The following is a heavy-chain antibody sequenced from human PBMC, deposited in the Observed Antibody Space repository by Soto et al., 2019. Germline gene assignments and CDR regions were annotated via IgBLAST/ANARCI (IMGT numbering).Heavy chain of an antibody. Sequence: GGSLRLSCAASGFTFSSYAMSWVRQAPGKGLEWVSAISGSGGSTYYADSVKGRFTISRDNSKNTLYLQMNSLRAEDTAVYYCARLTDYIWGSYRFAGIYYFDYWGQGTLVTVSS. V-gene: IGHV3-23*01. CDR2: ISGSGGST. CDR3: ARLTDYIWGSYRFAGIYYFDY. D-gene: IGHD3-16*02. J-gene: IGHJ4*02. CDR1: GFTFSSYA.